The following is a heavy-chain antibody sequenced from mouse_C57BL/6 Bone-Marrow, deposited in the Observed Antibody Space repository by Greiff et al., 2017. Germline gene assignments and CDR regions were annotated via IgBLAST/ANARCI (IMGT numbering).Heavy chain of an antibody. CDR1: GYTFTSYD. CDR3: ARHYYGSSYVCFDY. D-gene: IGHD1-1*01. J-gene: IGHJ2*01. V-gene: IGHV1-85*01. Sequence: QVQLMESGPDLVKPGASVQLSCKASGYTFTSYDINWVNQTPGQGLVWIGWIYPRDGSTTYNQNLNGKATFTVDTSSSTADMELHSLTSEDAAVYFGARHYYGSSYVCFDYGGKGTTLTVSA. CDR2: IYPRDGST.